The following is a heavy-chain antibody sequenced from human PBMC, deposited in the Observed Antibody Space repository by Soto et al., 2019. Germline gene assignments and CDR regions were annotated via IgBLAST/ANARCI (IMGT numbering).Heavy chain of an antibody. CDR1: GFTFSSYA. V-gene: IGHV3-23*01. D-gene: IGHD2-2*01. CDR3: ATDLLGYCSSTSCFRMDV. J-gene: IGHJ6*03. CDR2: ISGRGGST. Sequence: GGSLRLSCAASGFTFSSYAMSWVRQAPGKGLEWVSAISGRGGSTYYADSVKGRFTISRDNSKNTLYLQMNSLRAEDTAVYYCATDLLGYCSSTSCFRMDVWGKGTTVTVSS.